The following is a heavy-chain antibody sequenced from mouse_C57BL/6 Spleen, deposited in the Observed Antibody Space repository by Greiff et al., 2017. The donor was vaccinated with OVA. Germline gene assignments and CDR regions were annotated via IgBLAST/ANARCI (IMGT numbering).Heavy chain of an antibody. V-gene: IGHV1-39*01. CDR1: GYSFTDYN. J-gene: IGHJ1*03. D-gene: IGHD1-1*01. CDR3: ARDLFITTVVATSWYFDV. CDR2: INPNYGTT. Sequence: EVQGVESGPELVKPGASVKISCKASGYSFTDYNMNWVKQSNGKSLEWIGVINPNYGTTSYNQKFKGKATLTVDQSSSTAYMQLNSLTSEDSAVYYCARDLFITTVVATSWYFDVWGTGTTVTVSS.